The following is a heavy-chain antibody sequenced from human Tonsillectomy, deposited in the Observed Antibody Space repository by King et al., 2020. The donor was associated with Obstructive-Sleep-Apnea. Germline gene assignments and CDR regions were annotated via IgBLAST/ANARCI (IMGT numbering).Heavy chain of an antibody. D-gene: IGHD4-23*01. Sequence: VQLQESGPGLVKPSQTLSLTCAVSGGSISSAGYSWSWIRQPPGKGLEWIGYIYYSGSTYYNPSLKSRVTISADTSQNQFSLKLSSVTAADTAVYYCARGRATVVSGWFDPWGQGTLVTVSS. CDR2: IYYSGST. CDR3: ARGRATVVSGWFDP. CDR1: GGSISSAGYS. V-gene: IGHV4-30-4*07. J-gene: IGHJ5*02.